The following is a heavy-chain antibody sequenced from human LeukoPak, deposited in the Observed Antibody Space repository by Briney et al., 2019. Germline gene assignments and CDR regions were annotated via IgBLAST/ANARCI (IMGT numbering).Heavy chain of an antibody. D-gene: IGHD2-15*01. CDR3: ARGRVVGAD. V-gene: IGHV4-59*01. Sequence: PSETLSLTCTVSGASINNNFYWSWIRQPPGKGLEWLGCIHYSGSTNYNPSLMSRVTISRDTSKNQLSLKLNSVTAADTAVYYCARGRVVGADWGQGTLVTVSS. CDR2: IHYSGST. J-gene: IGHJ4*02. CDR1: GASINNNFY.